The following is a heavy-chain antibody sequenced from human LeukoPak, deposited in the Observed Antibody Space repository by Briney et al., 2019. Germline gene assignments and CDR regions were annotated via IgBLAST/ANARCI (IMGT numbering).Heavy chain of an antibody. CDR3: ARTYSDILTGHSY. J-gene: IGHJ4*02. CDR2: IYYSGST. D-gene: IGHD3-9*01. V-gene: IGHV4-39*01. CDR1: GGSISRSHYY. Sequence: PSETLSLTCTVSGGSISRSHYYWGWIRQPPGKGLEWIGSIYYSGSTYYNPSLKSRVTISVDTSNSQFSLKLSSVTAADTAVYYCARTYSDILTGHSYWGQGTLVTVSS.